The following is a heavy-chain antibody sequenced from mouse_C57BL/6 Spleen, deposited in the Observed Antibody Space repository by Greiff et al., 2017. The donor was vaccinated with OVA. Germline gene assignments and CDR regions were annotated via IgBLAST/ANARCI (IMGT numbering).Heavy chain of an antibody. D-gene: IGHD2-12*01. CDR3: ARTLRRGGYYFDY. V-gene: IGHV1-26*01. J-gene: IGHJ2*01. CDR1: GYTFTDYY. Sequence: EVQLQQSGPELVKPGASVKVSCKASGYTFTDYYMNWVKQSHGKSLEWIGDINPNNGGTSYNQKFKGKATLTVDKSSSTAYMELRSLTSEDSAVYYCARTLRRGGYYFDYWGQGTTLTVSS. CDR2: INPNNGGT.